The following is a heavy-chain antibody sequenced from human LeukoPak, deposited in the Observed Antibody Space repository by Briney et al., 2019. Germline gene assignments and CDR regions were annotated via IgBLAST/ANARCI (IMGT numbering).Heavy chain of an antibody. J-gene: IGHJ4*02. V-gene: IGHV1-18*04. Sequence: ASVKVSCKPSGYTFTSYGISWVRQAPGQGLEWIGWISAYNGNTNYAHKFQGRVTMTTDKSTSTAYMGVRSLTSDDTAMYYCARDGTEYSSGWARFDYWGQGTLVTVSS. CDR1: GYTFTSYG. CDR2: ISAYNGNT. CDR3: ARDGTEYSSGWARFDY. D-gene: IGHD6-19*01.